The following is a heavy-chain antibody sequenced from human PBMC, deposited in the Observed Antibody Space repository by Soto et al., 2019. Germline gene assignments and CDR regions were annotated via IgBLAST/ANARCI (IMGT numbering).Heavy chain of an antibody. CDR2: ISGSGGST. CDR1: GFTFSSYA. J-gene: IGHJ3*02. D-gene: IGHD5-12*01. V-gene: IGHV3-23*01. CDR3: AKEKGNIGVSFDI. Sequence: EVQLLESGGGLVQPGGSLRLSCAASGFTFSSYAMSWVRQAPGKGLEWVSAISGSGGSTYYADSVKGRFTISRDNSKNPLYLQMNSLRADDTAVYYCAKEKGNIGVSFDIWGQGTMVTVSS.